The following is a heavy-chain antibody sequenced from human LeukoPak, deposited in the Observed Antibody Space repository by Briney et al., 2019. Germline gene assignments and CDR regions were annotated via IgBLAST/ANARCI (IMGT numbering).Heavy chain of an antibody. CDR1: GFTFSSYW. CDR3: TRHNPSFDY. CDR2: INSDGSST. V-gene: IGHV3-74*01. J-gene: IGHJ4*02. Sequence: PGGSLRLSCAASGFTFSSYWMPWVRQAPGKGLVWVSRINSDGSSTSYADSVKGRFTISRDNAKNTLYLQMNSLRAEDTSVYYCTRHNPSFDYWGQGILVTVSS.